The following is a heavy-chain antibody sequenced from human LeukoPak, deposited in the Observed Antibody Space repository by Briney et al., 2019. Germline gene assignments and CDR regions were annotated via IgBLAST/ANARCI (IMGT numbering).Heavy chain of an antibody. V-gene: IGHV4-59*08. D-gene: IGHD3-10*01. J-gene: IGHJ3*02. Sequence: PSETLSLTCTVSGGSISSYYWSWIRQPPGKGLEWIGYIYYSGSTNYNPSLKSRVTISVDTSKNQFSLKLSSVTAADTAVYYCARRRGDYGSGELNIWGRGTMVTVSS. CDR1: GGSISSYY. CDR2: IYYSGST. CDR3: ARRRGDYGSGELNI.